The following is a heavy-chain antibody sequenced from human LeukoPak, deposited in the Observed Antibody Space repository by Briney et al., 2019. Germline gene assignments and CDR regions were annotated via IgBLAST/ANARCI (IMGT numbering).Heavy chain of an antibody. V-gene: IGHV3-74*01. CDR2: MNSDGTVT. CDR1: GFTLSGYW. D-gene: IGHD2-21*01. Sequence: GGSLRLSCAASGFTLSGYWMHWVRQAPGEGLVWVSRMNSDGTVTTYADSVRGRFTISRDNAGNTLYLQMSSLRAEDTAVYYCARYVVASACFDSWGQGTPVTVSS. CDR3: ARYVVASACFDS. J-gene: IGHJ4*02.